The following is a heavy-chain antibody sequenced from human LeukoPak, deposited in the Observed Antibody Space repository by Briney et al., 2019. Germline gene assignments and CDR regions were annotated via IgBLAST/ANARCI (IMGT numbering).Heavy chain of an antibody. D-gene: IGHD5-24*01. CDR2: ISSSSSYI. J-gene: IGHJ4*02. CDR3: ARDRRGLDGYNPFDY. V-gene: IGHV3-21*01. Sequence: GGSLRLSCAASGFTFSSYSMNWVRQAPRKGLEWVSSISSSSSYIYYADSVKGRFTISRDNAKNSLYLQMNSLRAEDTAVYYCARDRRGLDGYNPFDYWGQGTLVTVSS. CDR1: GFTFSSYS.